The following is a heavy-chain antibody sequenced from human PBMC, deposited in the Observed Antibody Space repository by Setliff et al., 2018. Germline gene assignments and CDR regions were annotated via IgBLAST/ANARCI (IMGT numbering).Heavy chain of an antibody. CDR1: GYTFTSYD. CDR3: ARVGMGRPWNRGAGDP. J-gene: IGHJ5*02. Sequence: ASVKVSCKASGYTFTSYDINWVRQATGQGLEWMGWINPNSGGTNYAQKFQGRVTMTRDTSVSTAYMELRSLRSDDTAVYYCARVGMGRPWNRGAGDPWGQGTPVTSPQ. CDR2: INPNSGGT. D-gene: IGHD1-26*01. V-gene: IGHV1-2*02.